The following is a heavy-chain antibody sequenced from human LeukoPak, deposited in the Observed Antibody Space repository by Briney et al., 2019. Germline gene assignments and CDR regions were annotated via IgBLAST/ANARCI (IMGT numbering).Heavy chain of an antibody. D-gene: IGHD3-22*01. CDR2: IYYSGST. J-gene: IGHJ4*02. CDR1: GGSISSSSYY. V-gene: IGHV4-39*01. CDR3: ARQGYYDSHSDY. Sequence: PSETLSLTCTVSGGSISSSSYYWGWIRQPPGKGLEWIGSIYYSGSTYYNPSLNSRVTISVDTSKNQFSLKPSSVTAADTAVYYCARQGYYDSHSDYCGQGTLVTVSS.